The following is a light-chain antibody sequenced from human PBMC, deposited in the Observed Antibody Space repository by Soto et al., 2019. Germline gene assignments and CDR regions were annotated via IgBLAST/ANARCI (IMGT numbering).Light chain of an antibody. CDR1: NIGSKS. CDR2: DDR. Sequence: SYELTQPPSVSVAPGQAARITCGGTNIGSKSVHWYQQKPGQAPVLVVYDDRDRPSGIPERFSGSKSGNTATLTIIRVEAGDADDYYCQVWSSSTDHVGVVFGGGTKVTVL. V-gene: IGLV3-21*02. CDR3: QVWSSSTDHVGVV. J-gene: IGLJ2*01.